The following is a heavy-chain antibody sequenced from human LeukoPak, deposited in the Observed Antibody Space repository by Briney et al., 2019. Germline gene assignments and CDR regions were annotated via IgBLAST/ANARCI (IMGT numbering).Heavy chain of an antibody. J-gene: IGHJ3*02. D-gene: IGHD3-9*01. V-gene: IGHV3-21*01. CDR1: GFTFSSYS. CDR2: ISSSSSYI. Sequence: PGGSLRLSCAASGFTFSSYSMNWVCQAPGKGLEWVSSISSSSSYIYYADSVKGRFTISRDNAKNSLYLQMNSLRAEDTAVYYCARDFLYDILTGYSHDAFDIWGQGTMVTVSS. CDR3: ARDFLYDILTGYSHDAFDI.